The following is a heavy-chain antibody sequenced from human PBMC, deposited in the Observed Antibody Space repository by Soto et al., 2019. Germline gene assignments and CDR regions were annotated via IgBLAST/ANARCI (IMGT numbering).Heavy chain of an antibody. CDR2: ISAYNGNT. Sequence: ASVKVSCKASGYTFTSYGISWVRQAPGQGLEWMGWISAYNGNTNYAQKLQGRVTMTTDTSTSTAYMELRSLRSDDTAVYYCARSSAPRNNWHYVGLQYLGQGTLVNVSS. CDR1: GYTFTSYG. CDR3: ARSSAPRNNWHYVGLQY. D-gene: IGHD1-7*01. V-gene: IGHV1-18*04. J-gene: IGHJ4*02.